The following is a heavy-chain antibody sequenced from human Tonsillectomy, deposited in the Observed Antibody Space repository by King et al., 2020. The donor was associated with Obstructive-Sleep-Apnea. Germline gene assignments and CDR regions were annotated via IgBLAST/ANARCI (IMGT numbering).Heavy chain of an antibody. CDR1: GFTFSSYG. Sequence: VQLVESGGGVVQPGRSLRLSCAASGFTFSSYGMHWVRQAPGKGLEWVAVISYDGSNKYYADSVKGRFTISRDNSKNTLYLQMNSLRAEDTAVYYCAKAGIVLMVYAYYFDYWGQGTLVTVSS. J-gene: IGHJ4*02. V-gene: IGHV3-30*18. CDR3: AKAGIVLMVYAYYFDY. CDR2: ISYDGSNK. D-gene: IGHD2-8*01.